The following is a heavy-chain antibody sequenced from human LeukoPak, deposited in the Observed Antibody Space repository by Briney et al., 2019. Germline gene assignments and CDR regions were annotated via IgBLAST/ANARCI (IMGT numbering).Heavy chain of an antibody. D-gene: IGHD3-10*01. Sequence: GGSLRLSCAASGFTFSSYGMHWVRQAPGKGLEWVAFIRYDGSNKYYADSVKGRFTISRDNSKNTLYLQINSLRAEDTAVYYCARLPGFGESCWGQGTLVTVSS. CDR2: IRYDGSNK. J-gene: IGHJ4*02. CDR1: GFTFSSYG. CDR3: ARLPGFGESC. V-gene: IGHV3-30*02.